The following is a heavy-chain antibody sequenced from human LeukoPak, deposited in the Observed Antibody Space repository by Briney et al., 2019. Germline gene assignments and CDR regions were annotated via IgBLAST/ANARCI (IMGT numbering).Heavy chain of an antibody. CDR3: TRSPYQLQRYADY. Sequence: PGGTLTLSCTGSGFTFGDYAMSWVRQAPGRGLDWLGFIRGKAYGETTEYAASVKGRITISRDDSKSIAYLQMNSLKIEDTAVYYCTRSPYQLQRYADYWGQGTLVTVSS. D-gene: IGHD2-2*01. V-gene: IGHV3-49*04. J-gene: IGHJ4*02. CDR1: GFTFGDYA. CDR2: IRGKAYGETT.